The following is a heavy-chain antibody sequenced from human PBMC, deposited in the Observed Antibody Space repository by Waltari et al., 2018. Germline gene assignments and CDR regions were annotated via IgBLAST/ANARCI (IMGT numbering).Heavy chain of an antibody. J-gene: IGHJ5*02. CDR2: INPNSGGT. CDR3: AVGWLTRANWFDP. V-gene: IGHV1-2*02. Sequence: CKASGYTFTGYYMHWVRQAPGQGLEWMGWINPNSGGTNYAQKFQGRVTMTRDTSISTAYMELSRLRSDDTAVYYCAVGWLTRANWFDPWGQGTLVTVSS. D-gene: IGHD6-19*01. CDR1: GYTFTGYY.